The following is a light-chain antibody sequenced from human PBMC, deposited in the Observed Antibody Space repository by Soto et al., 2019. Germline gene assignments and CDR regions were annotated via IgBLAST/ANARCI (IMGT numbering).Light chain of an antibody. CDR1: QTISSW. Sequence: DIQMTQSPSTLSGSVGDRVTITCRASQTISSWLAWYQQKPGKAPKLLIYKASTLKSGVPSRFSGSGSGTEFTLTISNLQPDDFATYFCQQYHNYPRTFGQGTKVDIK. J-gene: IGKJ1*01. CDR2: KAS. V-gene: IGKV1-5*03. CDR3: QQYHNYPRT.